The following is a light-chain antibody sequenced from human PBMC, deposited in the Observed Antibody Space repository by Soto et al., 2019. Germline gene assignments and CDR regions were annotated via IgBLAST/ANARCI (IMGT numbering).Light chain of an antibody. J-gene: IGLJ1*01. CDR3: CSYTRSGTLI. V-gene: IGLV2-14*01. Sequence: QSALTQPASVSGSPGQSITISCVGTSGDIGDYNYVSWYQKHPGKVPKVIIYDVSNRPSWGSYRFSGTKSGNTASLTVSGLQAEDEADYYCCSYTRSGTLIFGTGTKLTVL. CDR1: SGDIGDYNY. CDR2: DVS.